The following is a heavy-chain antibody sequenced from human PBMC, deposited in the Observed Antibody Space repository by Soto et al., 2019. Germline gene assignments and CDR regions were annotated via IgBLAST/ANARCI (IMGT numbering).Heavy chain of an antibody. CDR1: GYTFTHYY. Sequence: QVQLVQSGAEVKKPGASVKLSCRTSGYTFTHYYIHWVRQAPGQGLEWLAIINPASGSTNYAQDLQGRVTLTMETSTTTVYMELSGLRAEDTAIFYCARDLAAGDHWGQGTLVTVSS. V-gene: IGHV1-46*01. CDR3: ARDLAAGDH. D-gene: IGHD6-13*01. J-gene: IGHJ4*02. CDR2: INPASGST.